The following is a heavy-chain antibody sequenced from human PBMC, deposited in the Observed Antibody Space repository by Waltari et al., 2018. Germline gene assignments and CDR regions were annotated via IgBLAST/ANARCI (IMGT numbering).Heavy chain of an antibody. Sequence: QVQLQESGPGLVKPSETLSLTCTVSGGSISSYYWSWIRQPPGKGLEWIGYIYYRGSTNYHPSLKSRVTISVDTSKNQFSLKLSSVTAADTAVYYCARGRRQLVHGSPYYFDYWGQGTLVTVSS. CDR2: IYYRGST. CDR3: ARGRRQLVHGSPYYFDY. J-gene: IGHJ4*02. D-gene: IGHD6-6*01. V-gene: IGHV4-59*01. CDR1: GGSISSYY.